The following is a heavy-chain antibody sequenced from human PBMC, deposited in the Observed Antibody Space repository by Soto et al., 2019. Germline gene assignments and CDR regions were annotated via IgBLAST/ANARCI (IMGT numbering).Heavy chain of an antibody. D-gene: IGHD2-15*01. CDR3: AKDPHCSGGSCYSVGPDY. CDR2: ISYDGSNK. V-gene: IGHV3-30*18. J-gene: IGHJ4*02. CDR1: GFTFSSYG. Sequence: LRLSCAASGFTFSSYGMHWVRQAPGKGLEWVAVISYDGSNKYYADSVKGRFTISRDNSKNTLYLQMNSLRAEDTAVYYCAKDPHCSGGSCYSVGPDYWGQGTLVTVSS.